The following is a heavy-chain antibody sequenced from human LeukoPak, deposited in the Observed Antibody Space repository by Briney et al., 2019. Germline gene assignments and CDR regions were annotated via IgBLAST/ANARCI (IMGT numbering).Heavy chain of an antibody. J-gene: IGHJ4*02. Sequence: VASVKVSCKASGGTFSSYAISWVRQAPGQGLEWMGRIIPILGIANYAQKFQGRVTITADKSTSTAYVELSSLRSEDTAVYYCARVPRYSTSSPYDYWGQGTLVTISS. D-gene: IGHD6-6*01. V-gene: IGHV1-69*04. CDR2: IIPILGIA. CDR1: GGTFSSYA. CDR3: ARVPRYSTSSPYDY.